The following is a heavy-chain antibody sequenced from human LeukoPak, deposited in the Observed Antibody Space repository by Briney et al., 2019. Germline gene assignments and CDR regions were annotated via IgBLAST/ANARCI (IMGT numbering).Heavy chain of an antibody. Sequence: PGGSLRLSCAASGFTFSNYAMTWVRQAPGRGLEWVSTISGSGGSTYYADSVKGRFTISRDTASDTVNLQMNSLRAEDTAVYYCARDVEVRRIGACYWTTFDCWGQGTLVTVSS. CDR3: ARDVEVRRIGACYWTTFDC. D-gene: IGHD2-21*02. CDR2: ISGSGGST. J-gene: IGHJ4*02. CDR1: GFTFSNYA. V-gene: IGHV3-23*01.